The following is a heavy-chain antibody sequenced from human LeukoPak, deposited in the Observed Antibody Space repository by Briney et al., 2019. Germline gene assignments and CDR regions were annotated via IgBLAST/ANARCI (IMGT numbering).Heavy chain of an antibody. Sequence: SQTLSLTCAISGDSVSSNSAAWNWIRQSPSRGLEWLGRTYYRSKWYNDYAVSVKSRITINPDTSKNQFSLQLNSVTPEDTAVYYCARDRGYYDFWSGYEEPDDAFDIWGQGTMVTVSS. CDR2: TYYRSKWYN. CDR1: GDSVSSNSAA. V-gene: IGHV6-1*01. D-gene: IGHD3-3*01. CDR3: ARDRGYYDFWSGYEEPDDAFDI. J-gene: IGHJ3*02.